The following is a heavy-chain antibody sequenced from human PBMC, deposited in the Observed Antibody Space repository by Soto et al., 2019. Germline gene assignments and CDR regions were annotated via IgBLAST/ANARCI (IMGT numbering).Heavy chain of an antibody. D-gene: IGHD2-21*02. CDR1: GGTFSNHA. J-gene: IGHJ6*02. V-gene: IGHV1-69*13. CDR2: IIPMFPTA. Sequence: SVKVSCKASGGTFSNHAISWVRQVPGQGLEWVGGIIPMFPTADYAQRFQGRVTITADDSTTTVYMELSGLRSEDTAMYYCARDDATYCGGDCYRYFYYGMDVWRQGTTVTVSS. CDR3: ARDDATYCGGDCYRYFYYGMDV.